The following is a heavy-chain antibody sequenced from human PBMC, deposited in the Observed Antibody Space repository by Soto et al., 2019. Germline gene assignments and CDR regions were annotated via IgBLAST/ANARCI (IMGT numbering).Heavy chain of an antibody. J-gene: IGHJ5*02. CDR2: ISSSSSTI. CDR3: ARESRFLEWLSLNWFDP. D-gene: IGHD3-3*01. V-gene: IGHV3-48*02. CDR1: GFTFSSYS. Sequence: EVQLVESGGGLVQPGGSLRLSCAASGFTFSSYSMNWDRQAPGKGLEWVSYISSSSSTIYYADSVKGRFTISRDNAKNSLYLQMNSLRDEDTAVYYCARESRFLEWLSLNWFDPWGQGTLVTVSS.